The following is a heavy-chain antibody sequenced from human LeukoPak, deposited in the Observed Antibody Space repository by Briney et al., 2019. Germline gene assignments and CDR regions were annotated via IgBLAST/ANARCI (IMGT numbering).Heavy chain of an antibody. V-gene: IGHV4-4*02. CDR1: GDSIRRSNW. CDR3: ARQLLQIDY. CDR2: IFHSWGT. D-gene: IGHD6-6*01. J-gene: IGHJ4*02. Sequence: PSGTLSLTCGVSGDSIRRSNWWSWVRQSPEKGLEWVGEIFHSWGTNYSRSLQSRVTISVDTSKNQFSLKLSSVTAADTAVYYCARQLLQIDYWGQGTLVTVSS.